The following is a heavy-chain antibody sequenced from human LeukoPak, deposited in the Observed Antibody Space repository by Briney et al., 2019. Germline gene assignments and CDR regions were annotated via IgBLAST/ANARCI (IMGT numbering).Heavy chain of an antibody. V-gene: IGHV1-18*01. CDR1: GYTFTSYG. D-gene: IGHD6-13*01. J-gene: IGHJ4*02. Sequence: ASVKVSCKASGYTFTSYGISWVRQAPGQGLDWMGWISAYNGNTNYAQKLQGRVTMTTDTSTSTAYMELRSLRSDDTAVYYCARWGQYSSSWYGGYWGQGTLVTVSS. CDR2: ISAYNGNT. CDR3: ARWGQYSSSWYGGY.